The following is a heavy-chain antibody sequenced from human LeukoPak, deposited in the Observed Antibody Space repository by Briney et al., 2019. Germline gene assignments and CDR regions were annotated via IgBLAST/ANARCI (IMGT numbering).Heavy chain of an antibody. D-gene: IGHD5-18*01. CDR3: ARGPSSYGYSNPDY. V-gene: IGHV3-21*01. Sequence: GGSLRLSCAASGFTFGSYSMNWVRQAPGKGLEWVSSISSSSSYIYYADSVKGRFTISRDNAKNSLYLQMNSLRAEDTAVYYCARGPSSYGYSNPDYWGQGTLVTVSS. CDR2: ISSSSSYI. J-gene: IGHJ4*02. CDR1: GFTFGSYS.